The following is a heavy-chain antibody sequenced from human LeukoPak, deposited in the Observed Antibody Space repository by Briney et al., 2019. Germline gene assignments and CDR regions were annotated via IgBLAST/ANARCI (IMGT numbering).Heavy chain of an antibody. Sequence: GGSLRLPCAASGFTVSSNYMSWVRQAPGKGLEWVSVIYSGGSTYYADSVKGRFTISRDNSKNTLYLQMNSLRAEDTAVYYCARSPDRDYYDSSGYPSYYFDYWGQGTLVTVSS. CDR2: IYSGGST. D-gene: IGHD3-22*01. CDR3: ARSPDRDYYDSSGYPSYYFDY. V-gene: IGHV3-53*01. CDR1: GFTVSSNY. J-gene: IGHJ4*02.